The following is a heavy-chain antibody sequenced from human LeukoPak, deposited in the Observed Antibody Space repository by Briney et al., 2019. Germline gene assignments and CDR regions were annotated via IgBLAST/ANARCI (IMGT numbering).Heavy chain of an antibody. V-gene: IGHV4-59*01. Sequence: SETLSLTCTVSGGSISSYYWSWTRQPPGKGLEWIGYIYYSGSTNYNPSLKSRVTISVDTSKNQFSLKLSSVTAADTAVYYCARAVAGTLSAFDIWGQGTMVTVSS. D-gene: IGHD6-19*01. CDR2: IYYSGST. CDR3: ARAVAGTLSAFDI. J-gene: IGHJ3*02. CDR1: GGSISSYY.